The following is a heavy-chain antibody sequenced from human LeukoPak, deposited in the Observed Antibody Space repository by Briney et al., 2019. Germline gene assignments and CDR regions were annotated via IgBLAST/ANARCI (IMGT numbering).Heavy chain of an antibody. Sequence: PSETLSLTCIVSGGSISSYYWSWIRQPAGKGLEWIGHFSTSGSTNYSPSLKSRVAMSVDTSKNLFSLKLSSVTAADTAVYYCAKGPYYYDSSAYHYGAFDIWGQGTMVTVSS. CDR1: GGSISSYY. D-gene: IGHD3-22*01. CDR2: FSTSGST. CDR3: AKGPYYYDSSAYHYGAFDI. J-gene: IGHJ3*02. V-gene: IGHV4-4*07.